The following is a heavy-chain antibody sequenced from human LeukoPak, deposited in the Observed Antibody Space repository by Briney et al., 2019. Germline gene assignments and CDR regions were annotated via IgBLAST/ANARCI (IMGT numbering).Heavy chain of an antibody. D-gene: IGHD1-7*01. CDR3: ASLTGTTDY. Sequence: ASVKVSCKASGYTFINYEINWVRQATGQGLEYMGWMNSNDGNTAYAQKFQGRVTMTRDTSTDTAYMELGSLTSDDTAVYYCASLTGTTDYWGQGTLVTVSS. J-gene: IGHJ4*02. CDR2: MNSNDGNT. CDR1: GYTFINYE. V-gene: IGHV1-8*01.